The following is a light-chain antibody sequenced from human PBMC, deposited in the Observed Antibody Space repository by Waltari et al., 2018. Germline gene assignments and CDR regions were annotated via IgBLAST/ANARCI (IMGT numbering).Light chain of an antibody. V-gene: IGLV2-23*02. CDR3: CSYAGSFTVI. J-gene: IGLJ2*01. CDR1: SSDVGSYNL. Sequence: QSTLTQPASVSGSPGQSITISCTGTSSDVGSYNLVSWFQQHPGKAPKRMIYGVSKRPSGVSTRFSGSKSGNAASLTISGLQAEDEADYHCCSYAGSFTVIFGGGTKLTVL. CDR2: GVS.